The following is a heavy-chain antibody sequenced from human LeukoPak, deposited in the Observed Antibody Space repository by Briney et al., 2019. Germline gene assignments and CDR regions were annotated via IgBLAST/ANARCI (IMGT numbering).Heavy chain of an antibody. CDR3: ATGRVQLDY. Sequence: GGSLRLSCAASGFIFDGYAMNWVRQAPGKGLEWVAQVSKDGSATFYADSVRGRFTISRDNSKNTLSLQMDNLRVDDTAVYFCATGRVQLDYWGQGALVSVSS. D-gene: IGHD3-10*01. V-gene: IGHV3-30*03. CDR2: VSKDGSAT. J-gene: IGHJ4*02. CDR1: GFIFDGYA.